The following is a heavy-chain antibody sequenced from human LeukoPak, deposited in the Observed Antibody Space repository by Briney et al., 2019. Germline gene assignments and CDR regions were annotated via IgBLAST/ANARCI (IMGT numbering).Heavy chain of an antibody. V-gene: IGHV3-30-3*01. CDR1: GFTFSSYA. J-gene: IGHJ4*02. D-gene: IGHD1-26*01. CDR2: ISYDGSNK. CDR3: ARDRIVGVTGRYFDY. Sequence: PGRSLRLSCAASGFTFSSYAMHWVRQAPGKGLEWVAVISYDGSNKYYADSVKGRFTISRDNSKNTLYLQMNSLRAEDTAVYYCARDRIVGVTGRYFDYWGQGTLVTVSS.